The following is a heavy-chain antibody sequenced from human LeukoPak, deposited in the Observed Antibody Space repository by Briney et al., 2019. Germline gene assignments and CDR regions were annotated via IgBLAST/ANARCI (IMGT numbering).Heavy chain of an antibody. J-gene: IGHJ5*02. CDR3: TRAPRKAWFDP. CDR2: IYYSGST. CDR1: GGSISSSSYY. D-gene: IGHD1-14*01. V-gene: IGHV4-39*07. Sequence: SETLSLTCTVSGGSISSSSYYWGWIRQPPGKGLEWIGSIYYSGSTYYNPSLKSRVTISVDTSKNQFSLRLTSVTAADTAVYYCTRAPRKAWFDPWGQGTLVTVSS.